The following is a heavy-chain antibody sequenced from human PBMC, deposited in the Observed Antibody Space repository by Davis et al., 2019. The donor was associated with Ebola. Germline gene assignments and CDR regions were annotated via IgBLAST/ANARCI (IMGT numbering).Heavy chain of an antibody. CDR3: AKAYMWWNVAFDL. CDR2: VSDRGSA. Sequence: MPSETLSLTCSVSGGSISTDSIGNFFWRWIRQPPGKGLEWIGYVSDRGSANYNPSLKSRVTISIDTSKNQLSLRLTSVTAADTAVYYCAKAYMWWNVAFDLWGQGTMVTVSS. CDR1: GGSISTDSIGNFF. V-gene: IGHV4-61*01. J-gene: IGHJ3*01. D-gene: IGHD2-21*01.